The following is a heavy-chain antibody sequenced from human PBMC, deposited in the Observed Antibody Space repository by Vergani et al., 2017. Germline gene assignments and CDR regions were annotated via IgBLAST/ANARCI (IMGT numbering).Heavy chain of an antibody. CDR2: IRYDGSKR. Sequence: VQLVESGGGLVQPGGSLRLSCIASGFNFRIYGMHWVRQAPGKGLEWVAFIRYDGSKRFYGDSVRGRFTISRDNSQTTVFLQMNSLRADDSAVYYCTKAGQYDSDNFHDSWGQGALVTVSS. CDR1: GFNFRIYG. D-gene: IGHD3-22*01. J-gene: IGHJ1*01. CDR3: TKAGQYDSDNFHDS. V-gene: IGHV3-30*02.